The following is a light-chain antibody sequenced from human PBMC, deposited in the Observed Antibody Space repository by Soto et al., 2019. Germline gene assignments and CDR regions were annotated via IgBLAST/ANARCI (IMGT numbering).Light chain of an antibody. CDR1: QGISGW. J-gene: IGKJ4*01. CDR2: ARS. CDR3: QQANSVPPT. V-gene: IGKV1-12*01. Sequence: IPMNQSPSSVSASVGDRVTITCRAIQGISGWLAWYQQKPGKAPKLLIYARSSLQSGDPSRFSGSGSGTDFTLTISSLQHEDFATYYFQQANSVPPTFGGGTKLEI.